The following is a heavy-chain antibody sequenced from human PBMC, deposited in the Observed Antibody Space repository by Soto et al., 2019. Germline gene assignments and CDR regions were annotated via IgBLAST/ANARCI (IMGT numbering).Heavy chain of an antibody. CDR1: GGSISNYY. CDR3: ARSTGTYSSSWFNWFDP. CDR2: IYYSGSP. Sequence: QVQLQESGPGLVKPSETLSPTCTVSGGSISNYYWSWIRQPPGKGLAWIGSIYYSGSPNYNPSLKSQFTISVDTSKSQFSLRLNSVTAADTAVYYCARSTGTYSSSWFNWFDPWGRGTLVTVSS. D-gene: IGHD6-13*01. V-gene: IGHV4-59*01. J-gene: IGHJ5*02.